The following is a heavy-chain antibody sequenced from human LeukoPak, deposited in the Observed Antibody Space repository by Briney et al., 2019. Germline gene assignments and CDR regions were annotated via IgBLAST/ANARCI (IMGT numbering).Heavy chain of an antibody. J-gene: IGHJ4*02. V-gene: IGHV4-39*01. D-gene: IGHD2-8*01. Sequence: SETLSLTCTLSCCSLSSRCYYLGWVRHPPGEGLGWGGGIYYSGSTYYNPSLKSRVTISVDTSKNQFSLKLSSVTAADTAVYYCARHQECTNGVCSYYFDYWGQGTLVTVSS. CDR2: IYYSGST. CDR1: CCSLSSRCYY. CDR3: ARHQECTNGVCSYYFDY.